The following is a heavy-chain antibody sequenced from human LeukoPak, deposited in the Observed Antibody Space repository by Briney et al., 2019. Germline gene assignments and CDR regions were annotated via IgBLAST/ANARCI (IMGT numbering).Heavy chain of an antibody. CDR3: AKRRGSSWYQDIEY. V-gene: IGHV3-23*01. CDR1: GFTFSSYE. CDR2: ISGSGNST. Sequence: GGSLRLSCAASGFTFSSYEMNWVRQAPGKGLEWVSAISGSGNSTYYADSVKGRFTISRDNSKNTLYLQMNSLRAEDTAVYYCAKRRGSSWYQDIEYWGQGTLVTVSS. J-gene: IGHJ4*02. D-gene: IGHD6-13*01.